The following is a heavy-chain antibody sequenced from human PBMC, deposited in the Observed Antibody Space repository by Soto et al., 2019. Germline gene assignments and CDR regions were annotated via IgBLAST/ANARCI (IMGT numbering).Heavy chain of an antibody. J-gene: IGHJ5*02. CDR1: GFTFSSYA. D-gene: IGHD2-2*01. CDR2: ISGGGSGT. CDR3: AKDPISTIRFNWFHP. Sequence: EVQLSESGGGLVQPGGSLRLSCAASGFTFSSYAMSWVRQAPGKGLEWVAGISGGGSGTYYADSVKGRFTVSRDNSKKTLYLQMNSLRAEDTAVYYCAKDPISTIRFNWFHPWCQGTLVTVSS. V-gene: IGHV3-23*01.